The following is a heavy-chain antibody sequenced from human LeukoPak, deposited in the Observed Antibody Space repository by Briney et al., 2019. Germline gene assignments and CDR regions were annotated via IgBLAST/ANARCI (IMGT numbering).Heavy chain of an antibody. CDR3: AKAPEYYYDSSGYYNY. J-gene: IGHJ4*02. Sequence: TGGSLRLSCAASGFTFSSYAMSWVRQAPGKGLEWVSAISGSGGSTYYADSVKGWFTISRDNSKNTLYLQMNSLRAEDTAVYYCAKAPEYYYDSSGYYNYWGQGTLVTVSS. CDR2: ISGSGGST. D-gene: IGHD3-22*01. CDR1: GFTFSSYA. V-gene: IGHV3-23*01.